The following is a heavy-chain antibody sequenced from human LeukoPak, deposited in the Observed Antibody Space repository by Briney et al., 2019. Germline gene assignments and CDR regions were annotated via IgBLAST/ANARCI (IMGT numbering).Heavy chain of an antibody. J-gene: IGHJ5*02. Sequence: SETLSLTCTVSGGSISSGGYYWSWIRQHPGRGLEWIGYIYYSGSTYYNPSLKSRVTISVDTSKNQFSLKLSSMTAADTAVYYCARGPVPNWFDPWGQGTLVTVSS. CDR3: ARGPVPNWFDP. CDR1: GGSISSGGYY. CDR2: IYYSGST. V-gene: IGHV4-31*03.